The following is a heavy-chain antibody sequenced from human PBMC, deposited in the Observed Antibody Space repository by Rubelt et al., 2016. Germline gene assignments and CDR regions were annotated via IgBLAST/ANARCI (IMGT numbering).Heavy chain of an antibody. CDR2: IRYDGSIN. Sequence: QIGGSLRLSCAASGLTFSIYAMNWVRQAPGKGLDWVAFIRYDGSINSYADSVKGRFTISRDNSKNTLYLQMNSLRAEDTAMYYCAKAQEFDMWGQGTMVTVSS. J-gene: IGHJ3*02. CDR1: GLTFSIYA. CDR3: AKAQEFDM. D-gene: IGHD3-10*01. V-gene: IGHV3-30*02.